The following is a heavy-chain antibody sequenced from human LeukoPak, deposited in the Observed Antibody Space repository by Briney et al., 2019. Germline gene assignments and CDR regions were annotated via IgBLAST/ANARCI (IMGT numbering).Heavy chain of an antibody. J-gene: IGHJ6*03. CDR2: IIPIFGTA. Sequence: GASVKVSCKASGGTFSSYAISWVRQAPGQGLEWMGRIIPIFGTANYAQKFQGRVTITTDESTSTAYMELSSLRSEDTAVYYCARGFVWYGSYYYYYYMDVWGKGTTVTVSS. CDR3: ARGFVWYGSYYYYYYMDV. V-gene: IGHV1-69*05. D-gene: IGHD6-13*01. CDR1: GGTFSSYA.